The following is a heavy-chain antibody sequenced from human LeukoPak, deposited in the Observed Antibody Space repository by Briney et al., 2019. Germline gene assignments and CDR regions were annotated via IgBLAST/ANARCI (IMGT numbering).Heavy chain of an antibody. Sequence: SVRVSCKASGGTFSTYAVSWVRQAPGQGLEWIGGIFPVFATRNYAQRFQDRVTIAADEFTNTAYMSLTSLRSEDTAIYFCARARNEKAGPTGLFHYYALDVWGQGTSVTVSS. CDR3: ARARNEKAGPTGLFHYYALDV. D-gene: IGHD2-21*01. CDR1: GGTFSTYA. V-gene: IGHV1-69*01. CDR2: IFPVFATR. J-gene: IGHJ6*02.